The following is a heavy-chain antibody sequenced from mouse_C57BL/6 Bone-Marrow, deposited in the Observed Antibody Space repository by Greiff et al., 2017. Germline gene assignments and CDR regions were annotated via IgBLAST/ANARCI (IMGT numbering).Heavy chain of an antibody. CDR1: GYTFTSYW. V-gene: IGHV1-59*01. CDR2: IDPSDSYT. CDR3: ARMAIYYFDY. D-gene: IGHD1-2*01. Sequence: VQLQQPGAELVRPGTSVKLSCKASGYTFTSYWMHWVKQRPGQGLEWIGVIDPSDSYTNYNQKFKGKATLTVDTSSSTAYMQLSSLTSEDSAVYHCARMAIYYFDYGGQGHTLTVSS. J-gene: IGHJ2*01.